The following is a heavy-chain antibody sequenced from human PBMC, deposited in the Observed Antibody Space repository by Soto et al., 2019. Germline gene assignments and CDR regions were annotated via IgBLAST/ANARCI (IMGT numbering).Heavy chain of an antibody. Sequence: PGGSLRLSCAASGLTFSSYSMNWVRQAPGKGLEWVSYISSSSSTIYYADSVKGRFTISRDNAKNSLYLQMNSLRAEDTAVYYCARVAPPQDYWGQGTLVTVSS. CDR1: GLTFSSYS. CDR3: ARVAPPQDY. J-gene: IGHJ4*02. CDR2: ISSSSSTI. V-gene: IGHV3-48*01.